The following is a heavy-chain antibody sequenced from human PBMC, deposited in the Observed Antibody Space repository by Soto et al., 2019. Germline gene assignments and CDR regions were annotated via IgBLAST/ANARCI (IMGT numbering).Heavy chain of an antibody. CDR3: AKEYSYGSSPMVDY. J-gene: IGHJ4*02. V-gene: IGHV3-23*01. CDR2: ISGSGDSA. Sequence: GGSLRLSCAASGFTFSSYAMSWVRQAPGKGLEWVSAISGSGDSAYYADSVKGRFTISRDNSKNTLYLQMNSLSAEDTAVYYCAKEYSYGSSPMVDYWGQGTLVTVSS. D-gene: IGHD5-18*01. CDR1: GFTFSSYA.